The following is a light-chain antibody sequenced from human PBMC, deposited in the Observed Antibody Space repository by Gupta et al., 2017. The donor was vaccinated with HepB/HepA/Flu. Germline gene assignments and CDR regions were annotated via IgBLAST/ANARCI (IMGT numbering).Light chain of an antibody. CDR1: QNISTS. V-gene: IGKV1-39*01. CDR3: QQRQNSPYN. Sequence: DIQLTQSPSSLSASVGDRVTLTCRASQNISTSLNWYLQTPGKAPELLIYSASGLHSGLPARFSGSGSGTEFTLRISGLEPEDLGTYYCQQRQNSPYNFGQGAQLDIK. CDR2: SAS. J-gene: IGKJ2*01.